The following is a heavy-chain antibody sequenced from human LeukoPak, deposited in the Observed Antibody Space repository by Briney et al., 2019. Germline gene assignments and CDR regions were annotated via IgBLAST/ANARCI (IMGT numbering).Heavy chain of an antibody. V-gene: IGHV3-7*01. Sequence: PEGSLRLSCAASGFNFGEFWMAWVRQTPGKGLEWVADIKEDGSEKFYVDSVKGRFTISRDNSKNLLDLQMNRLRGDDTALYSDLWGLGTLVTVSS. CDR2: IKEDGSEK. CDR3: L. CDR1: GFNFGEFW. J-gene: IGHJ4*02.